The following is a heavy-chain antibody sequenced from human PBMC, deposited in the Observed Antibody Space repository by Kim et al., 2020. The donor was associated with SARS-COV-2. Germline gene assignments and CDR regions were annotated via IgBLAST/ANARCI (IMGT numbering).Heavy chain of an antibody. V-gene: IGHV4-4*07. J-gene: IGHJ3*01. CDR3: ARAPTGNGFDV. CDR2: T. Sequence: TTYWPSLKSRVSMSLDRSKNEISLKLGSVTAADTAVYFCARAPTGNGFDVWGQGTLLIVSS.